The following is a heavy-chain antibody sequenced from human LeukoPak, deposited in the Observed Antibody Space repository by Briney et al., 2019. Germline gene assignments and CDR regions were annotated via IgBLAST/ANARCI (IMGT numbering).Heavy chain of an antibody. CDR1: GFTFNDYA. Sequence: GGSLRLSCAASGFTFNDYAMHWVRQAPGKGLEWVSLISWDSGNTYYADSVKGRFTISRDNSKNSLSLQMNSLRAEDTALYYCAKGPGAAVGKRYIQHWGQGTLATVSS. J-gene: IGHJ1*01. D-gene: IGHD6-13*01. CDR2: ISWDSGNT. CDR3: AKGPGAAVGKRYIQH. V-gene: IGHV3-43D*03.